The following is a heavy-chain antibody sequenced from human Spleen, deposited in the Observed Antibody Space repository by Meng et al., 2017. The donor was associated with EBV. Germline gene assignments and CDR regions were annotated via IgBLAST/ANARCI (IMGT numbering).Heavy chain of an antibody. CDR2: IWYDGSDK. Sequence: VGLVEAVRVSFSLGSALLLSCDASGFTCSSYGMHWVRQAPGKGLEWVALIWYDGSDKYYADSVKGRFTIARDMSKHTMSLQMNSLRAEDTAEYYCARKSSNYGTLIDYWGQGTLVTVS. V-gene: IGHV3-33*01. CDR3: ARKSSNYGTLIDY. J-gene: IGHJ4*02. CDR1: GFTCSSYG. D-gene: IGHD4-11*01.